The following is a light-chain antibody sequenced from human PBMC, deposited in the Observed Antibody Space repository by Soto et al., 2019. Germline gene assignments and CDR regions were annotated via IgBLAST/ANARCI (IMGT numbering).Light chain of an antibody. V-gene: IGKV1-5*03. J-gene: IGKJ1*01. CDR1: QTISSW. CDR3: QHYNSYSEA. Sequence: DMQMTRSPSTLAGSVGARGAITCRASQTISSWLAWYQQKPGKAPKLLIYKASTLKSGVPSRFSGNGSGTEFTPTISSLQPDDFATYYCQHYNSYSEAFGQGTKVDI. CDR2: KAS.